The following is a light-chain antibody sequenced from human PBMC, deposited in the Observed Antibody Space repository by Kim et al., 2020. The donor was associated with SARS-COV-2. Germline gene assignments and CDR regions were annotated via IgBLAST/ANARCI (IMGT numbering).Light chain of an antibody. CDR3: HQYNDWPPIN. J-gene: IGKJ5*01. V-gene: IGKV3-15*01. CDR1: QSVSSN. Sequence: EIVMTQSPATLSVSPGGRATLSCRASQSVSSNLAWYQQKPGQAPRLLIYGASTRATGIPARFSGSGSGTEYILTISSLQSEDFAVYYCHQYNDWPPINFGQGTRLEIK. CDR2: GAS.